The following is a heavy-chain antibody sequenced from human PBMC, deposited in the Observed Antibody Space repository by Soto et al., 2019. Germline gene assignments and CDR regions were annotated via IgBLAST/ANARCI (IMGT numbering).Heavy chain of an antibody. J-gene: IGHJ4*02. CDR2: IYWDDDE. V-gene: IGHV2-5*02. CDR1: GFSLSTTAEG. D-gene: IGHD2-2*01. Sequence: HITLKESGPTLVKPTQTLTLTCTFSGFSLSTTAEGVGWIRQPPGKALEWLALIYWDDDERYSPSLKSRLTITKDTSKNQVVLTMTNVDPVDTATYYCAHGSCSSADCYPNPYLDYWGQGILVTVSS. CDR3: AHGSCSSADCYPNPYLDY.